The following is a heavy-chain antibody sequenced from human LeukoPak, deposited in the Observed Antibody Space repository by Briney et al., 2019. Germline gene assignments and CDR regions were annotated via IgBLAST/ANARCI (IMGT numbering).Heavy chain of an antibody. Sequence: GGSLRLSCAASGFTFSSYGTHWVRQAPGKGLEWVAVIWYDGSNKYYADSVKGRFTISRDNSKNTLYLQIDGLRAEDTAVYYCAREAGLFSCFDYWGQGTLVTVSS. CDR3: AREAGLFSCFDY. CDR2: IWYDGSNK. V-gene: IGHV3-33*01. CDR1: GFTFSSYG. D-gene: IGHD3-22*01. J-gene: IGHJ4*02.